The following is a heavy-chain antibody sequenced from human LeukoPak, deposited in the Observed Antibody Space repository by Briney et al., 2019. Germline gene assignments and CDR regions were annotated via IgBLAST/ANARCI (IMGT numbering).Heavy chain of an antibody. CDR3: ARRSIEDY. J-gene: IGHJ4*02. CDR2: IKDDGSEK. V-gene: IGHV3-7*01. D-gene: IGHD3-16*02. CDR1: GFSFSSYW. Sequence: GGSLRLSCVASGFSFSSYWMSWVRQAPGKGLEWVATIKDDGSEKYSVQGRFTISRDNAKNSLYLQMNSLRVEDTAVYYCARRSIEDYWGQGTLVTVSS.